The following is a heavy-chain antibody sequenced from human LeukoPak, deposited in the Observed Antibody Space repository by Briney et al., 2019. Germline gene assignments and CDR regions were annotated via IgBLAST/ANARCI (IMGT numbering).Heavy chain of an antibody. CDR2: IYSGGSS. Sequence: GVLRLSCAASGFTVSSNYMSWVRQAPGKGLEWVSVIYSGGSSYYADSVKGRFTISRDNSKNTLYLQMNSLRAEDTAVYYCAWGDYSDAFDIWGQGTMVTVSS. D-gene: IGHD4-17*01. J-gene: IGHJ3*02. V-gene: IGHV3-53*01. CDR1: GFTVSSNY. CDR3: AWGDYSDAFDI.